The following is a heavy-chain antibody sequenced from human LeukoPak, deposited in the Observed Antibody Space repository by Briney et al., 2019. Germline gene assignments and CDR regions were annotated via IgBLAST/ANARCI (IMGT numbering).Heavy chain of an antibody. J-gene: IGHJ6*04. CDR3: ARGPEQWLEVYYYGMDV. Sequence: ASVRVSCKASGYTFTSYYMHWARQAPGEGLEWMGVINPSVGSTSYAQQFQGRVTMTRDTSTSIVYMELSSLRSEDTAVYYCARGPEQWLEVYYYGMDVWGKGTTVTVSS. V-gene: IGHV1-46*01. CDR1: GYTFTSYY. CDR2: INPSVGST. D-gene: IGHD6-19*01.